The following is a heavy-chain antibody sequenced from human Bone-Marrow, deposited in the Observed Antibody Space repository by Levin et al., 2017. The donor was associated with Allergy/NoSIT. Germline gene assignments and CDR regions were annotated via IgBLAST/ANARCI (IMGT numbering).Heavy chain of an antibody. Sequence: GESLKISCAASGFTFSSYAMSWVRQAPGKGLEWVSAISGSGGSTYYADSVKGRFTISRDNSKNTLYLQMNSLRAEDTAVYYCAKHPVGSTFDYWGQGTLVTVSS. CDR1: GFTFSSYA. J-gene: IGHJ4*02. V-gene: IGHV3-23*01. D-gene: IGHD3-10*01. CDR3: AKHPVGSTFDY. CDR2: ISGSGGST.